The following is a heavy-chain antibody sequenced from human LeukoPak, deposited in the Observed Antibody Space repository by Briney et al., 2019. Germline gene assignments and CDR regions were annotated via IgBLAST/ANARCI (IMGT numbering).Heavy chain of an antibody. CDR1: GFTFSSYG. CDR2: ISGSGGST. D-gene: IGHD3-22*01. Sequence: GGSLRLSCAASGFTFSSYGMTWVRQAPGKGLEWVSAISGSGGSTYYADSVKGRFTISRDNSKNTLYLQMNSLRAEDTAVYYCAKGAGGYYDSSGIPPGSPYYFDYWGQGTLVTVSS. J-gene: IGHJ4*02. V-gene: IGHV3-23*01. CDR3: AKGAGGYYDSSGIPPGSPYYFDY.